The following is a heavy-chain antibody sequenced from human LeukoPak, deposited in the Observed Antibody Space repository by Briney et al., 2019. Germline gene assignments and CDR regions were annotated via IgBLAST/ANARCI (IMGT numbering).Heavy chain of an antibody. J-gene: IGHJ3*02. CDR1: GYTFTGYH. CDR3: ARDQGNYYDSSGYWLGAFHI. CDR2: INPNTGGT. Sequence: GASVKVSCNASGYTFTGYHMRWVRQAPGQGLEWMGWINPNTGGTNYAQKFQGRVTMTRDTSISTAYMELSRLRSDDTAVYYCARDQGNYYDSSGYWLGAFHIWGQGTMVTVSS. V-gene: IGHV1-2*02. D-gene: IGHD3-22*01.